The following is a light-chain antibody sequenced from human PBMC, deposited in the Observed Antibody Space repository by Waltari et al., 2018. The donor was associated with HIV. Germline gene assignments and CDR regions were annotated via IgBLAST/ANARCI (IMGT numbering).Light chain of an antibody. V-gene: IGKV1-39*01. CDR2: NVA. J-gene: IGKJ1*01. CDR3: QHNYSPPPT. Sequence: DIQMTQSPSSLSASVGDRVTITCRASQNIKNYLSWYQQKPGKAPKLLIYNVASLQSGVSSRFSGSGSGTVFTLAIDSLQPEDLATYYCQHNYSPPPTFGQGTKVEIK. CDR1: QNIKNY.